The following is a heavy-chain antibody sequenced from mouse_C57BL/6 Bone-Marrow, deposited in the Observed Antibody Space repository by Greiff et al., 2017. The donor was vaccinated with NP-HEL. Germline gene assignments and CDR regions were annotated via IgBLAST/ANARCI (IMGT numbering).Heavy chain of an antibody. CDR1: GYTFTSYW. Sequence: VQLQQPGAELVMPGASVKLSCKASGYTFTSYWMHWVKQRPGQGLEWIGEIDPSDSYTNYNQKFKGKSTLTVDKSSSPAYMQLSSLTSEDSAVYYCARGGYDGAMDYWGQGTSVTVSS. D-gene: IGHD2-14*01. V-gene: IGHV1-69*01. CDR2: IDPSDSYT. CDR3: ARGGYDGAMDY. J-gene: IGHJ4*01.